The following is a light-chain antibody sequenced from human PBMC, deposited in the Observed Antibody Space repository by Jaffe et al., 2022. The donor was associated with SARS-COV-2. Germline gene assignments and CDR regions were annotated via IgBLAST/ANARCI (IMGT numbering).Light chain of an antibody. J-gene: IGKJ4*01. CDR1: QSVTSH. CDR2: EAS. CDR3: QQRGIWPLT. V-gene: IGKV3-11*01. Sequence: EIVLTQSPATLSLSPGERVTLSCRASQSVTSHLVWYQQKPGQAPRLFIYEASNRATGIPARFSGSGSGTDFTLTISSLEPEDFAVYYCQQRGIWPLTFGGGTKVEL.